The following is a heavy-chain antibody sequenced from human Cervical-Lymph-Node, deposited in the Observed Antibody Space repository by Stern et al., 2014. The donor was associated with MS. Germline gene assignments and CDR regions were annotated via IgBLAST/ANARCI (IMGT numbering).Heavy chain of an antibody. J-gene: IGHJ4*02. Sequence: QVTLRESRPALVKPTQTLTLTCTFSGFSLSTSGMCVSWIRQPPGKALEWLALIDWDDDKYYSTSLKTRLTISKDTSKNQVVLTMTNMDPVDTATYYCARIRLMRTYYDFWSGFDYWGQGTLVTVSS. V-gene: IGHV2-70*01. D-gene: IGHD3-3*01. CDR2: IDWDDDK. CDR1: GFSLSTSGMC. CDR3: ARIRLMRTYYDFWSGFDY.